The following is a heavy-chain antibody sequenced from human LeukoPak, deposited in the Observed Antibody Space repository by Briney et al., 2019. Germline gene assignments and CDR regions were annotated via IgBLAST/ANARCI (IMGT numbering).Heavy chain of an antibody. D-gene: IGHD1-14*01. J-gene: IGHJ6*02. Sequence: SETLSLTCAVYGGSFSGYYWSWIRQPPGKGLEWIGEINHSGSTNYNPSLKSRVTISVDTSKNQFPLKLSSVTAADTAVYYCATAEPRYYYYGMDVWGQGTTVTVSS. CDR1: GGSFSGYY. CDR2: INHSGST. V-gene: IGHV4-34*01. CDR3: ATAEPRYYYYGMDV.